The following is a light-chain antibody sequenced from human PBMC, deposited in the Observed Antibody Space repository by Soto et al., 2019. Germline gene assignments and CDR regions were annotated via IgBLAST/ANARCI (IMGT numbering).Light chain of an antibody. Sequence: EIVLTQSPATLSLSPGERATLSCRASQSVSTYLAWYQQKPGQAPRLLIYAASNRATGIPARFSGSGSGTDFTLTISSLEPEDFAVYYCQQRSNWLGTFGQGTKVEIK. CDR3: QQRSNWLGT. V-gene: IGKV3-11*01. CDR1: QSVSTY. J-gene: IGKJ1*01. CDR2: AAS.